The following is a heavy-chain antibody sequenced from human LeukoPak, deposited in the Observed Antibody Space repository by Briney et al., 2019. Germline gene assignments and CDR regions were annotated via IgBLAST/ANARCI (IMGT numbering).Heavy chain of an antibody. CDR2: MNPNSGNT. CDR1: AYTFTSYD. J-gene: IGHJ4*02. Sequence: GASVKVSCKASAYTFTSYDIHWVRQATGQGLEWMGWMNPNSGNTGYAQKFQGRVTMPRNTSISTAYMELSSLRSEDTAVYYCARGAPGSYCSGGSCPYFDYWGQGTLISVSS. D-gene: IGHD2-15*01. CDR3: ARGAPGSYCSGGSCPYFDY. V-gene: IGHV1-8*01.